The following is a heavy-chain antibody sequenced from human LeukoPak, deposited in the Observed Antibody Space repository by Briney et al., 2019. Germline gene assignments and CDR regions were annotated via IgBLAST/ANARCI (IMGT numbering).Heavy chain of an antibody. CDR2: IRYDGSNK. D-gene: IGHD3-16*02. CDR1: GFTFSSYG. Sequence: GGSLRLSCAASGFTFSSYGMHWVRQAPGKGLEWVAFIRYDGSNKYYADSVKGRFTISRDNSKNTLYLQMNSLRAEDTAVYYCAKLRRRNYDYVWGSYRPSPLFDYWGQGTLVTVSS. V-gene: IGHV3-30*02. J-gene: IGHJ4*02. CDR3: AKLRRRNYDYVWGSYRPSPLFDY.